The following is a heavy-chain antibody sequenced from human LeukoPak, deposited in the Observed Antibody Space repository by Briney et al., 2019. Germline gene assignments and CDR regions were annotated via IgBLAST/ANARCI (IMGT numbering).Heavy chain of an antibody. Sequence: PSETLSLTCTVSGGSISSGGYYWSWIRHHPGKGLEWIGYIYYSGSTYYNPSLKTRVTISADTSKNQFSLNLNSVTAADTAVYYCARFHPIDFWSGQNAFDIWGQGTMVTVSS. D-gene: IGHD3-3*01. J-gene: IGHJ3*02. CDR3: ARFHPIDFWSGQNAFDI. V-gene: IGHV4-31*03. CDR1: GGSISSGGYY. CDR2: IYYSGST.